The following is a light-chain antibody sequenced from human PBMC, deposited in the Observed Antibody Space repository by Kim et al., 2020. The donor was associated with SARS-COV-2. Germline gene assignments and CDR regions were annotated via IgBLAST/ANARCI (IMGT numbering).Light chain of an antibody. J-gene: IGKJ3*01. Sequence: ASLSLSPGETATPSCRASQSVTSYLAWYQQKPGQAPRLLIYDVSNRATGVPARFSGYGSGTDFTLTISSLEPEDFAVYYCQQRETFGPGTKVDIK. V-gene: IGKV3-11*01. CDR3: QQRET. CDR1: QSVTSY. CDR2: DVS.